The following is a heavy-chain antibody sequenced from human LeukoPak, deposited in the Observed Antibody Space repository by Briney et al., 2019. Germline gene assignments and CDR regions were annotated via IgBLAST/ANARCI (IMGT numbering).Heavy chain of an antibody. J-gene: IGHJ4*02. Sequence: ASVTVSCKASGYTFTGYYMHWVRQAPGQGLEWMGWINPNSGGTNYAQKFQGRVTMTRDTSISTAYMELSRLRSDDTAVYYCASGGSTGYSYGLIDYWGQGTLVTVSS. V-gene: IGHV1-2*02. D-gene: IGHD5-18*01. CDR2: INPNSGGT. CDR1: GYTFTGYY. CDR3: ASGGSTGYSYGLIDY.